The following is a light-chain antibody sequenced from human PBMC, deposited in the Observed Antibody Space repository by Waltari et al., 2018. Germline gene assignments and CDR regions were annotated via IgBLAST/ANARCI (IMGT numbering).Light chain of an antibody. CDR1: QSIGSW. CDR3: QQYDSLWT. J-gene: IGKJ1*01. V-gene: IGKV1-5*03. CDR2: KAS. Sequence: DIQMTQSPSTLSASVGDRVTITCRASQSIGSWLAWYQQKAGKAPKLLIYKASSLEGGVPSRFSGSGSGTEFTLTISSLQPDDFATYYCQQYDSLWTFGQGTKVEI.